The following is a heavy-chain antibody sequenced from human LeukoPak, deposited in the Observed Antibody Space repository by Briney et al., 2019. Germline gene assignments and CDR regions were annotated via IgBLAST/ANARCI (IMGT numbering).Heavy chain of an antibody. D-gene: IGHD5-24*01. CDR3: AREPSRDGYTLYYFDF. V-gene: IGHV1-69*04. J-gene: IGHJ4*02. Sequence: ASVKVSCKASGDSFSIYSISWVRQAPGQGLEWMGRIIPTLGIANYARKFQGRVTITADRSTSTAYMELSSLRSEDTAVYYCAREPSRDGYTLYYFDFWGQGTLVTVSS. CDR2: IIPTLGIA. CDR1: GDSFSIYS.